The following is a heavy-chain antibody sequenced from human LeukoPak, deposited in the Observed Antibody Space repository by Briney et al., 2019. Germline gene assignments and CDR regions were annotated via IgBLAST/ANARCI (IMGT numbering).Heavy chain of an antibody. J-gene: IGHJ4*02. CDR3: ARGADHGGSYYPD. V-gene: IGHV3-30-3*01. CDR1: GFAFSTYA. D-gene: IGHD3-10*01. CDR2: ISYDGSVK. Sequence: GGPLRLSCAASGFAFSTYAMHWVRQAPGKGLEWVAVISYDGSVKYYADSVKGRFTISRDNSKNTLFLQMSSLRVEDTAVYYCARGADHGGSYYPDWGQGTRVTVSS.